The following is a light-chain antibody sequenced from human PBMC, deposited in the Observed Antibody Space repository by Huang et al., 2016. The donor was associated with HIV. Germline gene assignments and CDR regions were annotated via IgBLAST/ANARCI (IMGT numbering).Light chain of an antibody. Sequence: EIVLTQSPGTLSLSPGERATLSCRASQSVSSSYLAWYQQKPGQAPRLLIYGVSSRATGIPDRFSGSGSGTDFTLTSSRLEPEDFAVYYCQHYGRSPRYTFGQGTKLEIK. V-gene: IGKV3-20*01. J-gene: IGKJ2*01. CDR2: GVS. CDR3: QHYGRSPRYT. CDR1: QSVSSSY.